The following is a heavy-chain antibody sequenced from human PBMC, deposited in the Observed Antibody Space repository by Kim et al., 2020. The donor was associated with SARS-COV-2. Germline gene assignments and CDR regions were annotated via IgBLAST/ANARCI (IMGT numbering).Heavy chain of an antibody. Sequence: GGSLRLSCAASGFTFSDSWMDWVRQTAGGGLLWVARINPDGTSTYYPDSVKGRFAISRDNSKNTLYLQMNSLRTEDTAVYYCFRGGVDFWGQGTLSPSP. J-gene: IGHJ4*02. V-gene: IGHV3-74*01. CDR3: FRGGVDF. D-gene: IGHD3-10*01. CDR2: INPDGTST. CDR1: GFTFSDSW.